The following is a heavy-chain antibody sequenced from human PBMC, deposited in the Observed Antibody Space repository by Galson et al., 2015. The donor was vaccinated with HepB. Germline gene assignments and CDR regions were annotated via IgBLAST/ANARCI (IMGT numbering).Heavy chain of an antibody. V-gene: IGHV3-21*01. J-gene: IGHJ6*02. CDR3: ARDQGRAPQAYNWNDVYYYYGMDV. CDR1: GFTFSSYS. Sequence: SLRLSCAASGFTFSSYSMNWVRQAPGKGLEWVSSISSSSSYIYYADSVKGRFTISRDNAKNSLYLQMNSRRAEDTAVYYCARDQGRAPQAYNWNDVYYYYGMDVWGQGTTVTVSS. CDR2: ISSSSSYI. D-gene: IGHD1-20*01.